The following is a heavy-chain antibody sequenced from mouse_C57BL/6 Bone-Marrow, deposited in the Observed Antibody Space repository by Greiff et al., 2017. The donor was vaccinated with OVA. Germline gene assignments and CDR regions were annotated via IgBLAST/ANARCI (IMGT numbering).Heavy chain of an antibody. V-gene: IGHV2-9*01. Sequence: QVHVKQSGPGLVAPSQSLSITCTVSGFSLTSYGVDRVRQPPGKGLEWLGVIWGGGSTNYNSALMSRLSISKDNSKSQVFLKMNSLQTDDTAMYYCAKRLGDAMDYWGQGTSVTVSS. CDR1: GFSLTSYG. J-gene: IGHJ4*01. CDR3: AKRLGDAMDY. CDR2: IWGGGST. D-gene: IGHD4-1*01.